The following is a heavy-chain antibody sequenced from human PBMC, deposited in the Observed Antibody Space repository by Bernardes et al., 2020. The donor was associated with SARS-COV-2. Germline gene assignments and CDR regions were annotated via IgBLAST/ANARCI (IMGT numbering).Heavy chain of an antibody. CDR1: GFTFSNYV. CDR2: ISGSGGST. V-gene: IGHV3-23*01. J-gene: IGHJ3*02. Sequence: SLNLSCAASGFTFSNYVMSWVRQAPGKGLEWVSAISGSGGSTYYADSVKGRFTISRDNSKNTLYLQMNSLRAEDTALYYCAKDSSDYVWGSYSDAFDIWGQGTMVTVSS. CDR3: AKDSSDYVWGSYSDAFDI. D-gene: IGHD3-16*01.